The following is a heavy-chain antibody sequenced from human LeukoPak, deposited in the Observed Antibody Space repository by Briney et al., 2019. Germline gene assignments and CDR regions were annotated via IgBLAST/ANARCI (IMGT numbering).Heavy chain of an antibody. V-gene: IGHV3-33*01. CDR1: GFIFNSFG. CDR2: IWYDGSNK. J-gene: IGHJ4*02. CDR3: ARRDCNSFKCFSFDY. D-gene: IGHD2/OR15-2a*01. Sequence: AGGSLRLSCAASGFIFNSFGMYWVRQAPGKGLEWVAFIWYDGSNKYYADSVRGRFTISRDNSKDTLYLQMNSLRAEDTAVYYCARRDCNSFKCFSFDYWGQGILVTVSS.